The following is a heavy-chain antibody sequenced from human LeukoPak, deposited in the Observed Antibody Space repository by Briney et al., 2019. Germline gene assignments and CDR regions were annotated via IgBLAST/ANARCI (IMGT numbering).Heavy chain of an antibody. CDR2: FYYSGST. CDR3: AREPGPGLEAAGIDY. J-gene: IGHJ4*02. Sequence: SETLSLTCTVSGGSISSYYWTWIRHPPGKGREWMGYFYYSGSTNYNPSLKIQFPISVDTSKNKFSLNLSLLTAPDTAVYYCAREPGPGLEAAGIDYWGQGTLVTVSS. D-gene: IGHD6-13*01. CDR1: GGSISSYY. V-gene: IGHV4-59*01.